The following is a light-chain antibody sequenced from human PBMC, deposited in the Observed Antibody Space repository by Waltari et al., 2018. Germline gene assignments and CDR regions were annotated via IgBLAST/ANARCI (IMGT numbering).Light chain of an antibody. CDR1: SNDVGSYNL. J-gene: IGLJ1*01. Sequence: QSALTQPASVSGSPGQSITISCTGTSNDVGSYNLVSWYQQHPGKAPKLIIYEANKRPSGISNRLSGSKSGNTASLTISGLEAEDEAEYYCCSYAGSIFVFGTRTKVTVL. CDR2: EAN. V-gene: IGLV2-23*01. CDR3: CSYAGSIFV.